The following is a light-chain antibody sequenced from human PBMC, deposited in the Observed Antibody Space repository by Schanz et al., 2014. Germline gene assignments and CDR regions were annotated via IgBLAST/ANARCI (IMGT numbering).Light chain of an antibody. CDR1: QSISSD. Sequence: IVMTQSPATLSVSPGETVTLSCRASQSISSDLAWYRLTPGQVPRLLIYGASTRATGIPARFSGSGSGTEFTLTITGLQSEDFAVYYCQHYQNPWTFGQGTKVEIK. V-gene: IGKV3-15*01. CDR2: GAS. J-gene: IGKJ1*01. CDR3: QHYQNPWT.